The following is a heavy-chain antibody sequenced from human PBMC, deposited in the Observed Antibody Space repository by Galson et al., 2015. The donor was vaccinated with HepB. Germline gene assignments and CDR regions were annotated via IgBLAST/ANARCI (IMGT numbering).Heavy chain of an antibody. V-gene: IGHV1-69*13. CDR3: ARLPTFDI. CDR2: ITPIFGAT. Sequence: SVKVSCKASGGTFTTRTISWVRQAPGQGLEWMGGITPIFGATKYAQKFQGRVTITADESTSTAYMELSSLRSEDTAVYYCARLPTFDIWGQGTMVTVSS. CDR1: GGTFTTRT. J-gene: IGHJ3*02.